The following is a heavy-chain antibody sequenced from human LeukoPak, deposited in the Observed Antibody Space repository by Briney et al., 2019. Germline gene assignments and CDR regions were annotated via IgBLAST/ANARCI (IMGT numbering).Heavy chain of an antibody. V-gene: IGHV1-2*02. CDR1: GYTFTGYY. CDR2: INPNSGGT. Sequence: ASVEVSCKASGYTFTGYYMHWVRQAPGQGLEWMGWINPNSGGTNYAQKFQGRVTMTRDTSISTAYMELSRLRSDDTAVYYCARVPAAMGPAWFDPWGQGTLVTVSS. CDR3: ARVPAAMGPAWFDP. J-gene: IGHJ5*02. D-gene: IGHD2-2*01.